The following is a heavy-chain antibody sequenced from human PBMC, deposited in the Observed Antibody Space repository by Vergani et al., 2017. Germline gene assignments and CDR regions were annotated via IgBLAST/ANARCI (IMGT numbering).Heavy chain of an antibody. V-gene: IGHV3-23*01. CDR2: ISGSGYST. Sequence: EVQLLESGGGLVQPGGSLRLSCAASGLTFSHYAMSWVRQAPGKGLEWVSTISGSGYSTNYADSVKGRFTISRDNSKNMLYLQMNSLRADDTAVYYCAEESVVEVAATYFDYWGQGTLVTVSS. J-gene: IGHJ4*02. CDR3: AEESVVEVAATYFDY. D-gene: IGHD2-15*01. CDR1: GLTFSHYA.